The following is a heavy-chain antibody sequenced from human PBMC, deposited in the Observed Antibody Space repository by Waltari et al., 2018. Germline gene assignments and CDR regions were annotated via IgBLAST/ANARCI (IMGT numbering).Heavy chain of an antibody. D-gene: IGHD3-10*01. CDR2: IWFDGSHQ. J-gene: IGHJ4*02. CDR3: GRGPPGKAHYYVDS. Sequence: QVQLVESGGGVVQPGRSLRLSCATSGFSFSSYDIQWVRQAPGKGLEWVALIWFDGSHQYYTDSVKGRFTVSRDTYKNTVLLQMDSLRAEDTAVYYCGRGPPGKAHYYVDSWGQGTLVTVSS. V-gene: IGHV3-33*01. CDR1: GFSFSSYD.